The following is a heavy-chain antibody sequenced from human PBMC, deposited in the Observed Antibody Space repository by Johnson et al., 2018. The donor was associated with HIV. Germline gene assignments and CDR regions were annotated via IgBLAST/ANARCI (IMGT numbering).Heavy chain of an antibody. CDR3: ASQVRGLRLGVDAFDI. V-gene: IGHV3-30*04. J-gene: IGHJ3*02. Sequence: QVQLVESGGGVVQPGKSLRLSCAASGFTFSSYGLHWVRQAPGKGLEWVAVISFDGRNKFYADSVKGRFTISRDNSKNTLYLQMNKLRAEDTAVYFCASQVRGLRLGVDAFDIWGQGTMVTVSS. D-gene: IGHD3-16*01. CDR1: GFTFSSYG. CDR2: ISFDGRNK.